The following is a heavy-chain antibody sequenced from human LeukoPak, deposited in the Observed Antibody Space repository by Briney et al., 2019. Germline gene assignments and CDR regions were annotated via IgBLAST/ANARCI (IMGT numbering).Heavy chain of an antibody. D-gene: IGHD6-13*01. J-gene: IGHJ5*02. CDR1: GFTFSSYA. Sequence: GGSLRLSCAASGFTFSSYAMSWVRQAPGKGLEWVSAISGSGGSTYYADSVKGRFTFSRDNSKNTLYLQMNSLRAEDTAVYYCAKVSEYVHSSSWYYNNWFDPWGQGTLVTVSS. CDR2: ISGSGGST. V-gene: IGHV3-23*01. CDR3: AKVSEYVHSSSWYYNNWFDP.